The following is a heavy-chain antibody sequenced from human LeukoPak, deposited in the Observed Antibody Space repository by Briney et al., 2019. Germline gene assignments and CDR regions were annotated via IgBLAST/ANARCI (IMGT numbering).Heavy chain of an antibody. V-gene: IGHV3-74*01. D-gene: IGHD1-26*01. J-gene: IGHJ6*03. CDR1: GFTFSTYW. Sequence: QPGGSLRLSCAASGFTFSTYWVHCVRQAPGKGLVCVSRINSDRRTTSYVDPVKGRFTISSENAKHTLYLQMNSLRAEDTAVYYCARDVASSELDYYSYMDVWGKGTTVTVSS. CDR2: INSDRRTT. CDR3: ARDVASSELDYYSYMDV.